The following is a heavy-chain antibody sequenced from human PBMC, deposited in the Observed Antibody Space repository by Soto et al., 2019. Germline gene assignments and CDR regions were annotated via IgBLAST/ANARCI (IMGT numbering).Heavy chain of an antibody. V-gene: IGHV3-13*05. D-gene: IGHD3-10*01. J-gene: IGHJ6*02. Sequence: GGTLRLSCAASGFTFRSYDMHWVRQATGKGLAWVSPIGTAGDPYYPGSVKGRFTISRETAKNSLYLQMNSLRAGDTAVYYCSRGHITMVRGVRHRSYGMDVWGQGTTVTVSS. CDR3: SRGHITMVRGVRHRSYGMDV. CDR2: IGTAGDP. CDR1: GFTFRSYD.